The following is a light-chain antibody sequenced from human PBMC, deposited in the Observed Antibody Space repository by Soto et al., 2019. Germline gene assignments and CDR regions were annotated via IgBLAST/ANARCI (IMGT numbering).Light chain of an antibody. V-gene: IGKV1-12*01. CDR2: TTS. Sequence: DIQMTQSPSSMSASVGDRVTVTCRASQAINRWLAWYQQKPGKAPKLLIYTTSTLASGVPSRFSGSGSGTDFTLTISSLQPEDFATYYCQQANTFPITFGQGTRLEIK. CDR3: QQANTFPIT. CDR1: QAINRW. J-gene: IGKJ5*01.